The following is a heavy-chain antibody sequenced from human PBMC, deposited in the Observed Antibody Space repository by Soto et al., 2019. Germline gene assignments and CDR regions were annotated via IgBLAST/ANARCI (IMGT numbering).Heavy chain of an antibody. D-gene: IGHD3-10*02. CDR2: IYPGDSDT. CDR3: AKQAKASMFDAFDI. CDR1: GYTFTNYW. Sequence: GESLKISCNGSGYTFTNYWIGWVRQMPGKGLEWMGVIYPGDSDTRYSPSFHGQVTISADKSITTAYLQWSSLKASDTAMYYCAKQAKASMFDAFDIWGQGTMVTVSS. J-gene: IGHJ3*02. V-gene: IGHV5-51*01.